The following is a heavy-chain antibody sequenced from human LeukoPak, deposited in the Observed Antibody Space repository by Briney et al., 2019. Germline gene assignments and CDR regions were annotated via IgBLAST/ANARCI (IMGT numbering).Heavy chain of an antibody. CDR2: IYTSGST. CDR1: GGSISSYY. V-gene: IGHV4-4*07. J-gene: IGHJ3*02. Sequence: SETLSLTCTVSGGSISSYYGSWIRQPAGKGLEWIGRIYTSGSTNYNPSLKRRVTMSVDTSKNQFSLKLRSAPAADTAVYYCARERNDAFDIWGQGTMVTVSS. CDR3: ARERNDAFDI.